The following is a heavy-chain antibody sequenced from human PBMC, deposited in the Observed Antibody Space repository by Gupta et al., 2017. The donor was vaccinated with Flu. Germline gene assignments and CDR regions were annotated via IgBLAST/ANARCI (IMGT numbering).Heavy chain of an antibody. J-gene: IGHJ4*02. CDR3: VRDYFWGEMATIRVVFGY. Sequence: EVQLVESGGGLVKAGGSLRLSCVVSGFTFSEYSMHWVRQAPGKGLEWVSSSSGPSSYIYYADSVKGRFTISRDNAKNSLYLQMNDLRVEDTAVYYCVRDYFWGEMATIRVVFGYWGQGNLVTVSS. V-gene: IGHV3-21*01. CDR1: GFTFSEYS. CDR2: SSGPSSYI. D-gene: IGHD3-16*01.